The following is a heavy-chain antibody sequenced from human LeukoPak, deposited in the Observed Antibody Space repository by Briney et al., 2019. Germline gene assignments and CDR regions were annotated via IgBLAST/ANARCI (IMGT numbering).Heavy chain of an antibody. CDR2: IFYSGST. Sequence: KASETLSLTCTVSGGSISSYYWSWIRQPPGKGLEWIGYIFYSGSTNYNPSLKSRVTISVDTSKNQVSLKLSSVTAADTAVYYCARRISGSSRDDYWGQGTLVTVSS. J-gene: IGHJ4*02. CDR3: ARRISGSSRDDY. V-gene: IGHV4-59*08. D-gene: IGHD1-26*01. CDR1: GGSISSYY.